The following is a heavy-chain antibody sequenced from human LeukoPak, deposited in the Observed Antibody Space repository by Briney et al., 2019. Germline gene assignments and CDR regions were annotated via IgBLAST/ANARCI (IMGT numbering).Heavy chain of an antibody. V-gene: IGHV3-15*01. D-gene: IGHD6-19*01. CDR2: IKSRTDGGTT. CDR1: GFTFSNAW. Sequence: KPGGSLRLSCAASGFTFSNAWMTWVRQAPGKGLEWVGRIKSRTDGGTTDYAAPVKGRFTISKDDSKNTLYLEMNSLKTEDTAVYYCTTDRVAGTGDFDYRGQGTLVTVSS. J-gene: IGHJ4*02. CDR3: TTDRVAGTGDFDY.